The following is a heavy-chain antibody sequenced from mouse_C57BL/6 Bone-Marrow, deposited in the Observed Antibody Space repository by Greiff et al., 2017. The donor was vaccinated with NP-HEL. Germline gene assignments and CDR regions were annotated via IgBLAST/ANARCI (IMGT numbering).Heavy chain of an antibody. CDR3: ARSDYGNDECDY. Sequence: VQLQQPVAELVRPGASVKLSCTASGFTFKNTYMPWVKQRPEQGLEWIGRIDPANGNTKYAPKFQGKATLTADTSSKTAYLQLSSLTSEDTANYYCARSDYGNDECDYWGQGTTVTVSS. CDR2: IDPANGNT. CDR1: GFTFKNTY. D-gene: IGHD2-14*01. V-gene: IGHV14-3*01. J-gene: IGHJ2*01.